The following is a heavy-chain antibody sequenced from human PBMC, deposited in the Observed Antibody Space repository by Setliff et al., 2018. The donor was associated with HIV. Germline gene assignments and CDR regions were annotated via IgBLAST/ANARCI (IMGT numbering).Heavy chain of an antibody. CDR1: GYIFTDYW. Sequence: PGESLKISCEASGYIFTDYWIGWVRQMPGKGLEWMGIIYPGDSDTRYSPSFQGQVTISADKSISAVYLQWDSLKASDSDIYYCARAPRSPVRWRDNLLSSSSFFMDVWGKGTTVTVSS. J-gene: IGHJ6*03. V-gene: IGHV5-51*01. CDR3: ARAPRSPVRWRDNLLSSSSFFMDV. D-gene: IGHD2-15*01. CDR2: IYPGDSDT.